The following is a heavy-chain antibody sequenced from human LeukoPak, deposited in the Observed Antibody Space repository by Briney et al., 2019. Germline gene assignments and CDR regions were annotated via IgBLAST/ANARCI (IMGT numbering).Heavy chain of an antibody. V-gene: IGHV3-9*01. CDR1: GFTFDDYA. J-gene: IGHJ6*02. D-gene: IGHD3-3*01. CDR3: AKAEGDYDFWSGSPLNYYYYGMDV. CDR2: ISWNSGSI. Sequence: GGSLRLSCAASGFTFDDYAMHWVRQAPGKGLEWVSGISWNSGSIVYADSVKGRFTISRDNAKNSLYLQMNSLRAEDTALYYCAKAEGDYDFWSGSPLNYYYYGMDVWGQGTTVTVSS.